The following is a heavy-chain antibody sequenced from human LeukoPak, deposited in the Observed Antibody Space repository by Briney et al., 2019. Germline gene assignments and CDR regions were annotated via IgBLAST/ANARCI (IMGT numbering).Heavy chain of an antibody. CDR1: GGSFSGYY. CDR3: ARSLRGYFDY. J-gene: IGHJ4*02. CDR2: IYYSGST. V-gene: IGHV4-31*11. D-gene: IGHD4-17*01. Sequence: SETLSLTCAVYGGSFSGYYWSWIRQHPGKGLEWIGYIYYSGSTYYNPSLKSRVTISGDTSKNQFSLKLSSVTAADTAVYYCARSLRGYFDYWGQGTLDTVSS.